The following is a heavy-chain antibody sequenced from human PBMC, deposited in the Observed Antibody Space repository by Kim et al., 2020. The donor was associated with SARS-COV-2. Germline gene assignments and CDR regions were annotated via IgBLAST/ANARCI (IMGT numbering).Heavy chain of an antibody. CDR2: IYHSGST. V-gene: IGHV4-38-2*02. CDR1: GYSISSGYY. CDR3: ARALIVEQQLETFDY. J-gene: IGHJ4*01. D-gene: IGHD6-13*01. Sequence: SETLSLTCTVSGYSISSGYYWGWIRQPPGKGLEWIGSIYHSGSTYYNPSLKSRVTISVDTSKNQFSLKLSSVTAADTAVYYCARALIVEQQLETFDYWG.